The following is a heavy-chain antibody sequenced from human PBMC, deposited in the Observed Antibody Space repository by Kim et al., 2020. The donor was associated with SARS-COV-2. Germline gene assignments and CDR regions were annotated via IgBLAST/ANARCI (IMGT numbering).Heavy chain of an antibody. D-gene: IGHD4-17*01. CDR3: ARGSLYGGGTYYFDY. J-gene: IGHJ4*01. V-gene: IGHV1-69*13. CDR2: IIPIFGTA. Sequence: SVKVSCKASGGTFSSYAISWVRQAPGQGLEWMGGIIPIFGTANYAQKFQGRVTITADESTSTAYMELSSLRSEDTAVYYCARGSLYGGGTYYFDYWGHGTLVTVSS. CDR1: GGTFSSYA.